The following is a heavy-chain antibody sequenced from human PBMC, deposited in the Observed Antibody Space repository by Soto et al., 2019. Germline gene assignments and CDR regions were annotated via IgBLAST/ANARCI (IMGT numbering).Heavy chain of an antibody. CDR2: ISSSGSTI. CDR3: AREGSGGYYGSGSPVEGYWYYYYMDV. J-gene: IGHJ6*03. D-gene: IGHD3-10*01. CDR1: GFTFSDYY. Sequence: QVQLVESGGGLVKPGGSLRLSCAASGFTFSDYYMSWIRQAPGKGLEWVSYISSSGSTIYYADSVKGRFTISRDNAKNSLYLHMDSLRAEDTAVYYCAREGSGGYYGSGSPVEGYWYYYYMDVWGKGTTVTVSS. V-gene: IGHV3-11*01.